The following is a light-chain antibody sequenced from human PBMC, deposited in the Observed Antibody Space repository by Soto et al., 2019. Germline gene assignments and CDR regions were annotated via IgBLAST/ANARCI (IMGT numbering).Light chain of an antibody. CDR3: MQALQTPNT. Sequence: DIVMTQSPLSLPVTPGEPASISCRSSQSLVHSNGYNYLDWYLQKPGQSPQLLIYLGSNRASGVPDRFSGSESGTDFTLKISRVEAEDVGVYYCMQALQTPNTFGQGTKVEIK. J-gene: IGKJ2*01. V-gene: IGKV2-28*01. CDR1: QSLVHSNGYNY. CDR2: LGS.